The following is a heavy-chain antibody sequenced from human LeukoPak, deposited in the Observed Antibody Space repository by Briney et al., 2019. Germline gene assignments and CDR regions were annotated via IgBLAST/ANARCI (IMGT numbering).Heavy chain of an antibody. CDR1: GYSFTSYW. Sequence: GESLKISCKGSGYSFTSYWIGLVRPVPGKGLECMGIIYPGDSDTKYSPSFQGQVTISADKSISTAYLQWSSLKASDTAMYYCARHLAARDFDYWGQGTLVTVSS. J-gene: IGHJ4*02. CDR3: ARHLAARDFDY. D-gene: IGHD6-6*01. V-gene: IGHV5-51*01. CDR2: IYPGDSDT.